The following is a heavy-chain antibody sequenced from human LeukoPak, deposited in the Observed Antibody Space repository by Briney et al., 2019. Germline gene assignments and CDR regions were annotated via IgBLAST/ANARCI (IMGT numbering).Heavy chain of an antibody. Sequence: SETLSLTCIVSGGSFSNHYWSWIRQPPGKGLEWIGYIYHTGSTNYNPSLKSRVTISVDTSKNHFSLKLSSVTAADTAVYYCARGNYVDWFDPWGQGTQVTVSS. J-gene: IGHJ5*02. CDR2: IYHTGST. CDR3: ARGNYVDWFDP. CDR1: GGSFSNHY. V-gene: IGHV4-59*11. D-gene: IGHD1-7*01.